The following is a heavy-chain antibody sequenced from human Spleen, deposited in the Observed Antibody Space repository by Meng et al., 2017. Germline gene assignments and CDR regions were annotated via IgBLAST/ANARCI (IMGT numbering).Heavy chain of an antibody. V-gene: IGHV4-34*01. CDR1: GGSFSDYY. D-gene: IGHD4-11*01. CDR2: INHSGST. J-gene: IGHJ4*02. Sequence: HVPLPKGGQGMLKPSETLALTCFVSGGSFSDYYWSWIRQPPGKGLEWIGEINHSGSTNYNPSLESRATISVDTSQNNLSLKLSSVTAADSAVYYCARGPTTMAHDFDYWGQGTLVTVSS. CDR3: ARGPTTMAHDFDY.